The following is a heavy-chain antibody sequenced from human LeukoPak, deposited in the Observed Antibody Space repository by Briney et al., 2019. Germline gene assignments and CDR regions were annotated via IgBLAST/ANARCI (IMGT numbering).Heavy chain of an antibody. J-gene: IGHJ4*02. CDR3: ARAPSYYFDY. Sequence: SETLSLTCAVSGGSISSGGYSWSWIRQPPGKGLEWIGYIYYSGSTNYNPSLKSRVTISVDTSKNQFSLKLSSVTAADTAVYYCARAPSYYFDYWGQGTLVTVSS. CDR2: IYYSGST. CDR1: GGSISSGGYS. D-gene: IGHD1-26*01. V-gene: IGHV4-61*08.